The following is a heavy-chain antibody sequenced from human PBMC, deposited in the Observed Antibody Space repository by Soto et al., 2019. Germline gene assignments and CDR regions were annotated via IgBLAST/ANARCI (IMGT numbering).Heavy chain of an antibody. Sequence: AGGSLRLSCAASGFTFSSYWMHWVRQAPGKGLMWVSRINSDGSSTSYEDSVKGRFTISRDNAKNTLYLQMNSLRAEDTAVYSCARESEDLTSNFDYWGQGTMVTVSS. CDR3: ARESEDLTSNFDY. CDR2: INSDGSST. J-gene: IGHJ4*02. V-gene: IGHV3-74*01. CDR1: GFTFSSYW.